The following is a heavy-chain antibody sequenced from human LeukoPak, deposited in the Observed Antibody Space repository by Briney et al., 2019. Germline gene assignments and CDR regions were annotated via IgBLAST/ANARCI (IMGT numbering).Heavy chain of an antibody. V-gene: IGHV3-30*04. Sequence: GGSLRLSCAASGFTFSSYAMHSVRQAPGKGMGWEAVISYDGSNKYYADSVKGRFTISRDNSKNTLYLQMNSLRAEDTAVYYCARDLGGFDWFSDYWGQGTMVTVSS. D-gene: IGHD3-9*01. CDR3: ARDLGGFDWFSDY. CDR2: ISYDGSNK. CDR1: GFTFSSYA. J-gene: IGHJ4*02.